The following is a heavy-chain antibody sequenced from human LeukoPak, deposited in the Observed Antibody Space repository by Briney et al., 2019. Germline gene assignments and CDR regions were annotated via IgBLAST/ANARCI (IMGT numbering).Heavy chain of an antibody. V-gene: IGHV4-39*07. J-gene: IGHJ4*02. CDR1: GGSIYSRCYY. Sequence: PSETLSLTCTVSGGSIYSRCYYWGWVRQPPGRGLEWIGSMYYKGETYLNPSLKSRVTISHTSKNQFSLKLKSVTAADTAVYYCAIVGESYYGGRIFDYWGQGTLVTVSS. D-gene: IGHD3-10*01. CDR2: MYYKGET. CDR3: AIVGESYYGGRIFDY.